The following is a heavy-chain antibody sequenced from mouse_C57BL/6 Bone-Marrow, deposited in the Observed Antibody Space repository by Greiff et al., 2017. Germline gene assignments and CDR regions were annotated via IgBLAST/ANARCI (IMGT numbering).Heavy chain of an antibody. V-gene: IGHV7-3*01. CDR3: ARILDWYFDV. CDR2: IRNKANGYTT. J-gene: IGHJ1*03. Sequence: EVKVVDSGGGLVQPGGSLSLSCAASGFTFTDYYMSWVRQPPGKALEWLGFIRNKANGYTTEYMASLKGRFTISRANSQSVLYLQMNALRAEDSATYYCARILDWYFDVWGTGTTVTVSS. CDR1: GFTFTDYY.